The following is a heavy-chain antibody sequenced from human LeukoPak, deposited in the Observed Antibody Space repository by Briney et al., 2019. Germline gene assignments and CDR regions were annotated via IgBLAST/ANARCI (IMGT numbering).Heavy chain of an antibody. D-gene: IGHD3-22*01. CDR1: GYTFTSYY. J-gene: IGHJ5*02. Sequence: ASVKVSCKASGYTFTSYYMHWVRQAPGEGLEWMGIINPSGGSTSYAQKFQGRVTMTRDMSTSTVYMDLSSLRSDDTAVYYCARSSYYYDSSGYYLSGWFDPWGQGTLVTASS. CDR2: INPSGGST. V-gene: IGHV1-46*01. CDR3: ARSSYYYDSSGYYLSGWFDP.